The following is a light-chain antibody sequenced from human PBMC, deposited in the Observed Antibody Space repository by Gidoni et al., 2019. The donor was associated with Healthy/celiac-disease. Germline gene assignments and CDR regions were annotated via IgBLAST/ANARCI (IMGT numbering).Light chain of an antibody. J-gene: IGKJ1*01. Sequence: DIVMTQSPDSLAVSLGERATINCKSSQNVLYSSNNKNYLAWYLQKPGQPPKLLIYWASTRESGVPDRFSGSGSGTDFTLTISSLQAEDVAVYYCQQYYSTPLTFGQGTKVEIK. CDR3: QQYYSTPLT. CDR2: WAS. CDR1: QNVLYSSNNKNY. V-gene: IGKV4-1*01.